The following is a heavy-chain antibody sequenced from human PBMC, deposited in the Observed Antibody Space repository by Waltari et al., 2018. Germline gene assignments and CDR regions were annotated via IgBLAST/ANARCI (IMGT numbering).Heavy chain of an antibody. CDR2: IVPIFGTP. Sequence: QVQLVQSGAEVKKPGSSVKVSCKASGGIFSSYAISWVRQAPGQGLEWMGEIVPIFGTPNYAQKFQGRVTITADESTSTAYMELSSLNSEDTAVYYCARAPGEYSSSSYAYFYYGMDVWGQGTTVTVSS. J-gene: IGHJ6*02. CDR3: ARAPGEYSSSSYAYFYYGMDV. V-gene: IGHV1-69*01. D-gene: IGHD6-6*01. CDR1: GGIFSSYA.